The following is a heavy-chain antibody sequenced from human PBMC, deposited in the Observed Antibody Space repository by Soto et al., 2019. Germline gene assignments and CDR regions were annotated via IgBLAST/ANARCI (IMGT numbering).Heavy chain of an antibody. V-gene: IGHV3-30-3*01. Sequence: GGSLRLSCAASGFTFSSYAMHWVRQAPGKGLEWVAVISYDGSNKYYADSVKGRFTISRDNSKNTLYLQMNSLRAEDTAVYYCARDTFNPGYRTRNYYDSSGYYFDYWGQGTLVTVSS. D-gene: IGHD3-22*01. CDR2: ISYDGSNK. J-gene: IGHJ4*02. CDR1: GFTFSSYA. CDR3: ARDTFNPGYRTRNYYDSSGYYFDY.